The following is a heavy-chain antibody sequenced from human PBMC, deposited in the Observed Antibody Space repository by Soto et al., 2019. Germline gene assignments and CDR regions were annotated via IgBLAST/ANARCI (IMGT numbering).Heavy chain of an antibody. CDR1: GGSLRSATYY. D-gene: IGHD1-1*01. V-gene: IGHV4-31*03. J-gene: IGHJ3*02. CDR2: FYHSGST. CDR3: AREETGNDALDI. Sequence: SETLSLTCTVSGGSLRSATYYWSWIRQHPGKGLEWIGYFYHSGSTYYKPSLRSRVTISLDTSKNQFSLNLRSVTDADTAIYYCAREETGNDALDIWGQGTLVTV.